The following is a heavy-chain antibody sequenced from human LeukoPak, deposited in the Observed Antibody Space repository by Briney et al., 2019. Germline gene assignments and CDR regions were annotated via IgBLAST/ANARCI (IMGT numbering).Heavy chain of an antibody. CDR2: INHSGST. Sequence: WSWIRQXPGKGLEWIGEINHSGSTNYNPSLKSRVTISVDTSKNQFSLKLSSVTAADTAVYYCASLYQDYDFWSGYRNDAFDIWGQGTMVTVSS. D-gene: IGHD3-3*01. V-gene: IGHV4-34*01. CDR3: ASLYQDYDFWSGYRNDAFDI. J-gene: IGHJ3*02.